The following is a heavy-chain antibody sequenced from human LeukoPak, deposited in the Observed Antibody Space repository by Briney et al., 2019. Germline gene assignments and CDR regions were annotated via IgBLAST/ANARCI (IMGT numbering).Heavy chain of an antibody. D-gene: IGHD2-15*01. Sequence: GGSLRLSCAASGSTFSSYGMHWVRQAPGKGLDWVAFIHHDGSNKYYADSVKGRFTISRDNSKNTLYLQMNSLRAEDTAIYYCAKNGDRGAYCTGGTCYPYFYYYMDVWGKGTTVTI. V-gene: IGHV3-30*02. CDR2: IHHDGSNK. J-gene: IGHJ6*03. CDR1: GSTFSSYG. CDR3: AKNGDRGAYCTGGTCYPYFYYYMDV.